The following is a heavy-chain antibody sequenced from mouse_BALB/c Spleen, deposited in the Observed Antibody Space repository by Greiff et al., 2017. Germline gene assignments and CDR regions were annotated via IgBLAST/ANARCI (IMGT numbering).Heavy chain of an antibody. CDR3: ARRYYGSSNDAMDY. J-gene: IGHJ4*01. CDR1: GFTFSSYG. CDR2: ISSGGSYT. V-gene: IGHV5-6*02. Sequence: EVMLVESGGDLVKPGGSLKLSCAASGFTFSSYGMSWVRQTPDKRLEWVATISSGGSYTYYPDSVKGRFTISRDNAKNTLYLQMSSLKSEDTAMYYCARRYYGSSNDAMDYWGQGTSVTVSS. D-gene: IGHD1-1*01.